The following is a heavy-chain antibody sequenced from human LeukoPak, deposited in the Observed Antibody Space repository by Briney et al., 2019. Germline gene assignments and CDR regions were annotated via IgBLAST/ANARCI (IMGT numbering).Heavy chain of an antibody. CDR2: TYYRSTWLN. J-gene: IGHJ4*02. V-gene: IGHV6-1*01. CDR1: GDSVSSNSAA. D-gene: IGHD6-19*01. Sequence: SQTLSLTCAISGDSVSSNSAAWNWIRQSPSRGLEWLGRTYYRSTWLNDYAGSLKSRMSINPDTSKNQFSLQLKSVTPEDTAVYYCAREPHGNGLLFDYWGRGTLVTVSS. CDR3: AREPHGNGLLFDY.